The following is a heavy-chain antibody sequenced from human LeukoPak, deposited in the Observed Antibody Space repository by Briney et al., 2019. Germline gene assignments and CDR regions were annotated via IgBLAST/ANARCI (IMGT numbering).Heavy chain of an antibody. D-gene: IGHD1-1*01. Sequence: AASVKVSCKASGYTFTSYYMHWVRQAPGQGLEWMGIINPSGGSTSYAQKFQGRVTITRDTSANTAYMELSGLRSDDTAVYYCAREAGTNWIFGEYFPFWGQGTLVTVSA. CDR2: INPSGGST. CDR3: AREAGTNWIFGEYFPF. V-gene: IGHV1-46*01. J-gene: IGHJ1*01. CDR1: GYTFTSYY.